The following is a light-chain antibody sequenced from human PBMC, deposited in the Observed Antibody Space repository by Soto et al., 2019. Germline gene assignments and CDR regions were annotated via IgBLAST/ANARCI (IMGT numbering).Light chain of an antibody. CDR2: GAS. J-gene: IGKJ4*01. CDR1: PSVSRN. V-gene: IGKV3-15*01. Sequence: EVVMTQSPPTLSVSPGERATLSCRASPSVSRNLPWYQQTPGQAPRLLIYGASTRATGVPARFSGSGSGTEFTLTVGTLQSEDFAVYYCQKYNNWPLTFGGGTKVE. CDR3: QKYNNWPLT.